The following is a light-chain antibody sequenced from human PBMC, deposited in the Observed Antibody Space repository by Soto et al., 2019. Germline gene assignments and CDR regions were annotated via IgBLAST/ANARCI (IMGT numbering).Light chain of an antibody. Sequence: QPVLTQSPSASASLGASVKLTCTLSSGHSNYAIAWHQQQPEKVPRFLMKLNSDGSHSKGDGIPDRFSGSSSGAERYLTISTLQSEDEADYYCQTWVTGIHICGGGTKLTVL. CDR3: QTWVTGIHI. V-gene: IGLV4-69*01. CDR1: SGHSNYA. J-gene: IGLJ2*01. CDR2: LNSDGSH.